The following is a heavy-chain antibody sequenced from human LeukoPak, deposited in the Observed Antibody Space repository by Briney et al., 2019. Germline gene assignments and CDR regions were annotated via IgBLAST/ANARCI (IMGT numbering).Heavy chain of an antibody. J-gene: IGHJ5*02. CDR3: ARIPYYDSSGYPWFDP. CDR2: IYYSGST. CDR1: GGSISSSSYY. D-gene: IGHD3-22*01. Sequence: PSETLSLTCTVSGGSISSSSYYWGWIRQPPGKGLEWIWSIYYSGSTYYNPSLKSRVTISVDTSKNQFSLKLSSVTAADTAVYYCARIPYYDSSGYPWFDPWGQGTLVTVSS. V-gene: IGHV4-39*01.